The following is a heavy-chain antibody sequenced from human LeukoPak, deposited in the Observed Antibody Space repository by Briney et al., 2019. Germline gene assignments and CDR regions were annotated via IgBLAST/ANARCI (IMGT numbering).Heavy chain of an antibody. CDR1: GFTFSSYW. D-gene: IGHD2-2*01. V-gene: IGHV3-74*01. CDR3: AKQIPAALYYFDY. J-gene: IGHJ4*02. CDR2: INSDGSST. Sequence: PGGSLRLSCAASGFTFSSYWMHWVRQAPGKGLVWVSRINSDGSSTSYADSVKGRFTISRDNAKNTLYLQMNSLRAEDTAVYYCAKQIPAALYYFDYWGQGTLVTVSS.